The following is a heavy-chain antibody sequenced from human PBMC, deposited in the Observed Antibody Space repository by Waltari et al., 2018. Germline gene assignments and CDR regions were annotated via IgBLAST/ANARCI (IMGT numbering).Heavy chain of an antibody. Sequence: EVQLLESGGGLVQPGGSLRLSCAAAGCTFSSYAMSWVRQAPGKGLEWVSAISGSGGSTYYADSVKGRFTISRDNSKNTLYLQMNSLRAEDTAVYYCVEQQLVGGNYWGQGTLVTVSS. D-gene: IGHD6-13*01. V-gene: IGHV3-23*01. CDR2: ISGSGGST. CDR1: GCTFSSYA. J-gene: IGHJ4*02. CDR3: VEQQLVGGNY.